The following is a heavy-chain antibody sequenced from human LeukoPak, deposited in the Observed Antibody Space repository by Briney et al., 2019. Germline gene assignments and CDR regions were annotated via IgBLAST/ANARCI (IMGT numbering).Heavy chain of an antibody. CDR3: ARLYSSGWQPFDY. J-gene: IGHJ4*02. Sequence: GGSLRLSCAASGFTFTSYGMNWGRQAPGKGLEWVSYISSSSSTIYYTDSVKGRFTISRDNAKNSLYLQMNSLRDEDTAVYYCARLYSSGWQPFDYWGQGTLVTVSS. D-gene: IGHD6-19*01. V-gene: IGHV3-48*02. CDR2: ISSSSSTI. CDR1: GFTFTSYG.